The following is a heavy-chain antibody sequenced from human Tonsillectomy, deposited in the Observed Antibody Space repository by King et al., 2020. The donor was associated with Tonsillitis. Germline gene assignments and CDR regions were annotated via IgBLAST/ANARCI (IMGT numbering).Heavy chain of an antibody. Sequence: VQLVESGGGLVQPGGSLRLSCSASGFTFSSYAMHWVRQAPGKGLEYVSAISSNGGSKYYADSVKGRFTISRDNSKNTLYLQMSSLRAEDTAVYYCVRSWSIAVACKRASELDYWGQGTLVTVSS. J-gene: IGHJ4*02. CDR3: VRSWSIAVACKRASELDY. CDR2: ISSNGGSK. CDR1: GFTFSSYA. V-gene: IGHV3-64D*06. D-gene: IGHD6-19*01.